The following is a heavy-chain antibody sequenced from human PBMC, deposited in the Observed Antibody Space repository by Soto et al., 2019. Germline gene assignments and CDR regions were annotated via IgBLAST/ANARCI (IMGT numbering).Heavy chain of an antibody. V-gene: IGHV1-69*13. J-gene: IGHJ4*02. D-gene: IGHD6-19*01. CDR1: GGTFSSYA. CDR3: ARIAVAGNPY. Sequence: GASVKVSCKASGGTFSSYAISWGRQAPGQGLEWMGGIIPIFGTANYAQKFQGRVTITADESTSTAYMELSSLRSEDTAVYYCARIAVAGNPYWGQGTLVTVSS. CDR2: IIPIFGTA.